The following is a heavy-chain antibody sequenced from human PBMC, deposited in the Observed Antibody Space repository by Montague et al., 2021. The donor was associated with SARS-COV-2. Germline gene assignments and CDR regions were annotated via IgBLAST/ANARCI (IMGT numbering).Heavy chain of an antibody. CDR3: TRADSTSWYLDWLDP. D-gene: IGHD6-13*01. Sequence: SLRLSCAASGFTFSSYSMNWVRQAPGKGLEWVSPINSSSSYIYYADSVNGRFTISRDNAKNSLYLQMNSLRAEDTAVYYCTRADSTSWYLDWLDPWGQGTMVTVSS. CDR1: GFTFSSYS. V-gene: IGHV3-21*01. CDR2: INSSSSYI. J-gene: IGHJ5*01.